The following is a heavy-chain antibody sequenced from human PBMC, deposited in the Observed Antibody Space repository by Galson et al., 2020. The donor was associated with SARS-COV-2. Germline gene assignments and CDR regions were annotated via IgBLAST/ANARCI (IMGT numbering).Heavy chain of an antibody. J-gene: IGHJ6*02. CDR3: ATIAAAGTLYDYYGMSV. D-gene: IGHD6-13*01. CDR1: VFTFSSYS. CDR2: ISSSSSYI. V-gene: IGHV3-21*01. Sequence: GGSLRLSCAASVFTFSSYSMNWVRQAPGKGLEWVSSISSSSSYIYYADSVKRRFTISRDNAKNSLYLQMNSLRAEDTAVYYCATIAAAGTLYDYYGMSVWGQGPTGTVPS.